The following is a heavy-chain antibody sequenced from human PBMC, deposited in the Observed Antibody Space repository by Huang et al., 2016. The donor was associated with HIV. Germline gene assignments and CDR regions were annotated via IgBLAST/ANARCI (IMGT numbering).Heavy chain of an antibody. CDR2: IYPGAAQT. V-gene: IGHV5-51*03. Sequence: EVQLVQSGADVKKPGESLKISCNISGYIFTNYWIGWVRQMPGKGLEWMGFIYPGAAQTRYNPSFQGHVTFAVDKSLNTASLQWRSLRSSDSAMYYCARSVVGSQANWFDPWGQGTLVTVSS. J-gene: IGHJ5*02. CDR3: ARSVVGSQANWFDP. D-gene: IGHD1-26*01. CDR1: GYIFTNYW.